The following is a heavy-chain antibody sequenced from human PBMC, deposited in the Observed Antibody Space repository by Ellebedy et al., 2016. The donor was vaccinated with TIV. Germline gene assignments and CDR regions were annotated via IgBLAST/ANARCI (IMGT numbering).Heavy chain of an antibody. CDR3: ARDSRFIDQQHNWFDP. CDR2: ISSGGDTL. Sequence: GGSLRLSCAASGFTFSDFYMIWIRQAPGKGLEWLSYISSGGDTLYYADSVKGRFTISRDNAKNSLYLQINSLGAEDTAVYYCARDSRFIDQQHNWFDPWGQGTLVTVSS. CDR1: GFTFSDFY. D-gene: IGHD6-13*01. V-gene: IGHV3-11*01. J-gene: IGHJ5*02.